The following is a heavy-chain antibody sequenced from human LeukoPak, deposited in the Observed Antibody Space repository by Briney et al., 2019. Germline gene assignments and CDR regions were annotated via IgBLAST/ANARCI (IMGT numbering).Heavy chain of an antibody. D-gene: IGHD2-21*01. V-gene: IGHV1-3*03. CDR2: INAGNGKT. J-gene: IGHJ6*03. CDR3: ARARYETRIWPKSMYDYYLYMDV. CDR1: GYTFTSYT. Sequence: ASVKVSCKASGYTFTSYTIHWVRQAPGQRLEWMGWINAGNGKTKYSQEFQDRVTITRDTSASTAYMELSSLRSDDMAVYYCARARYETRIWPKSMYDYYLYMDVWGKRTTVTVSS.